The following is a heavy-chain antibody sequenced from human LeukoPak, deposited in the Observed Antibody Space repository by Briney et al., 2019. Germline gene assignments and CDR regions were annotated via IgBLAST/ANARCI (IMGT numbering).Heavy chain of an antibody. D-gene: IGHD1-26*01. Sequence: TGGSLRLSCVVSGFTSRSYVMHWVRQAPGKGLEWVAVISDDGSSKDYSDSVRGRVTTSRDNSKNTVYLEMNSLRAEDTAVYYCAREWELRLFDYWGQGTLVTVSS. CDR2: ISDDGSSK. J-gene: IGHJ4*02. CDR3: AREWELRLFDY. V-gene: IGHV3-30-3*01. CDR1: GFTSRSYV.